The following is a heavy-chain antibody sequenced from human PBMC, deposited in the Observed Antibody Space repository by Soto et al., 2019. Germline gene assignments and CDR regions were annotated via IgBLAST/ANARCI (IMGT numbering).Heavy chain of an antibody. V-gene: IGHV1-18*01. CDR2: ISAYNGNT. Sequence: ASVKVSCKASGYTFISCGINWVRQAPGEGLEWLGWISAYNGNTKYAQKFQGRVTLTTDTSTSTAYMELRSRRSDDTAVYYCARDPQYSGSLSGGGDAFDIWGQGTMVTVS. CDR1: GYTFISCG. D-gene: IGHD1-26*01. J-gene: IGHJ3*02. CDR3: ARDPQYSGSLSGGGDAFDI.